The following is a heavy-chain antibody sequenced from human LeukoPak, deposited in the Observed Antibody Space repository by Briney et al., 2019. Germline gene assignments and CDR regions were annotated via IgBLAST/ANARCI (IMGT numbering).Heavy chain of an antibody. CDR2: ISGSGGST. J-gene: IGHJ4*02. CDR1: GFTFSSYV. D-gene: IGHD1-14*01. V-gene: IGHV3-23*01. CDR3: SRDFNGRNDF. Sequence: GGSLRLSCAASGFTFSSYVMSWVRQAPGKGLEWVSTISGSGGSTYYADSVKGRFTISRDNAKNTLSLEMNSLGDEDTAVYYCSRDFNGRNDFWGQGTLVTVSS.